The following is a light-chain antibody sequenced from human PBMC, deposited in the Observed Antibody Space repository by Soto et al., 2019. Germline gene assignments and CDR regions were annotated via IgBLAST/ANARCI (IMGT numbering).Light chain of an antibody. Sequence: QSVLTQPPSVSGSPGQSVTISCTGTTSDVGSYKRVSWYHQPPGTAPKLIIYEVSNLPSGVPDRFSGSKSGNTASLTISGLQSEDEGDYYCSSYTSRSTYVFGTGTKLTVL. CDR1: TSDVGSYKR. J-gene: IGLJ1*01. V-gene: IGLV2-18*02. CDR2: EVS. CDR3: SSYTSRSTYV.